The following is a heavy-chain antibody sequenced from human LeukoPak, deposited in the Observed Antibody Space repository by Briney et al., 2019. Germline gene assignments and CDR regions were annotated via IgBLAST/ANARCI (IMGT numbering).Heavy chain of an antibody. V-gene: IGHV3-48*04. D-gene: IGHD3-3*01. CDR2: ISSSSSTI. Sequence: PGGSLRLSCAASGFSFSSYIMNWVRQAPGEGLEWVSHISSSSSTIYYADSVKGRFTISRGNAKNSVSLQMDGLRAEDTAVYHCVRESDVWSGPGIGRPLDVWGKGTTVTVSS. J-gene: IGHJ6*04. CDR3: VRESDVWSGPGIGRPLDV. CDR1: GFSFSSYI.